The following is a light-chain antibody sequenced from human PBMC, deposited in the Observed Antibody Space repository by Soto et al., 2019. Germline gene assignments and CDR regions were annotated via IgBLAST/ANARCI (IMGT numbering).Light chain of an antibody. J-gene: IGLJ2*01. V-gene: IGLV1-40*01. CDR2: GNS. CDR3: QSYDCSLSGSV. Sequence: QSALTQPPSVSGSPGQRVTISCTGSSSNIGAGYDVHWYQQLPGTAPKLLIYGNSNRPSGVPDRFSGSKSGTSASLAITGLQAEDEADYYCQSYDCSLSGSVFGGGTKLTVL. CDR1: SSNIGAGYD.